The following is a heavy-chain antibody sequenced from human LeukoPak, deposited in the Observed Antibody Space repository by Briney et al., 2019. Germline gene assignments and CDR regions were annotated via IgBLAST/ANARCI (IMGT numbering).Heavy chain of an antibody. Sequence: GGSLRFSCAASGFTFSSYSMNWARQAPGKGLEWVSSISSSSSYIYYADSVKGRFTISRDNAKNSLYLQMNSLRAEDTAVYYCARDLGPGYFDYWGQGTLVTVSS. J-gene: IGHJ4*02. V-gene: IGHV3-21*01. CDR3: ARDLGPGYFDY. CDR1: GFTFSSYS. CDR2: ISSSSSYI. D-gene: IGHD3-16*01.